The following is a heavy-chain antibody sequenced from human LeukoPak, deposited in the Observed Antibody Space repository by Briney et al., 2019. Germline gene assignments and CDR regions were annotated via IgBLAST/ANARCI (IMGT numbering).Heavy chain of an antibody. D-gene: IGHD1-26*01. CDR1: GFSFSSYS. CDR3: AKDRPLYSGSQHFDY. CDR2: ISYDGDNK. J-gene: IGHJ4*02. V-gene: IGHV3-30*18. Sequence: PGGSLRLSCVASGFSFSSYSMYWVRQAPGKGLEWVAVISYDGDNKYYADSVKGRFTISRDNSKNTLYLQMNSLRAEDTAVYYCAKDRPLYSGSQHFDYWGQGTLVTVSS.